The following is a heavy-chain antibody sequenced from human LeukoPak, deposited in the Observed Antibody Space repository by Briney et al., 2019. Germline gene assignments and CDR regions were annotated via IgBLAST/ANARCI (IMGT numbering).Heavy chain of an antibody. Sequence: RGESLKISCKGSGYSFTSYWISWVRQLPGKGLEWMGRIDPSDSYTNYSPSFQGHVTISADKSISTAYLQWSSLKASDTAMYYCARPDIVVVPAAQGAFDIWGQGTMVTVSS. J-gene: IGHJ3*02. V-gene: IGHV5-10-1*01. D-gene: IGHD2-2*01. CDR3: ARPDIVVVPAAQGAFDI. CDR2: IDPSDSYT. CDR1: GYSFTSYW.